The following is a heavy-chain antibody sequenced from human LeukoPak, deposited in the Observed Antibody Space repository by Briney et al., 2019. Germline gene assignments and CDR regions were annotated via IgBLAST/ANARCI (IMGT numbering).Heavy chain of an antibody. D-gene: IGHD1-26*01. CDR1: GFTFSSYA. CDR3: VRDIVGATGFDY. CDR2: IPYDGSKK. V-gene: IGHV3-30-3*01. J-gene: IGHJ4*02. Sequence: PGGSLRLSCAASGFTFSSYAMHWVRQAPGKGLDWVAVIPYDGSKKYYADSVQGRFTIARDNAKNTLYLQMNSLRAEDTAVYYCVRDIVGATGFDYWGQGTLVTVSS.